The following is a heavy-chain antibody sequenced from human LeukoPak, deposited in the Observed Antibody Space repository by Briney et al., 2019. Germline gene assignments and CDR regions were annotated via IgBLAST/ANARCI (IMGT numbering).Heavy chain of an antibody. J-gene: IGHJ4*02. CDR3: ARDLGGHCSSTSCYGEYYFDY. D-gene: IGHD2-2*01. Sequence: SETLSLSCAVSGGSFSSYYWSWIRQPPGKGLEWIGRISTSGSTKYNPPLKRRVTMSVDTSKIQFSLKLSSVTAADTAVYYCARDLGGHCSSTSCYGEYYFDYWGQGTLVTVSS. CDR1: GGSFSSYY. CDR2: ISTSGST. V-gene: IGHV4-4*07.